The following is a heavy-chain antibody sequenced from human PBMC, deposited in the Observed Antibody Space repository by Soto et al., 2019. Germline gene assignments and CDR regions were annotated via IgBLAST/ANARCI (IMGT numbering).Heavy chain of an antibody. CDR3: VRVAYGDLGG. D-gene: IGHD4-17*01. CDR2: IKSDGSDT. CDR1: GFTFSSYW. Sequence: EVQLVESGGGLVQPGGSLRLSCAASGFTFSSYWMHWVRQAPGEGLEWVSRIKSDGSDTSYADSVQGRFTISRDNAKNTLYLQMSSLRAEDTAVYYCVRVAYGDLGGWGQGTVVTVSS. J-gene: IGHJ4*02. V-gene: IGHV3-74*01.